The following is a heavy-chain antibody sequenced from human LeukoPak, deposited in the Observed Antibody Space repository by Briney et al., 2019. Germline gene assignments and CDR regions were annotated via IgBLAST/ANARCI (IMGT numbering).Heavy chain of an antibody. CDR2: IHYSGST. CDR3: ARAYYYGSGSLVDWFDP. Sequence: PSETLSLTCTVSGGSLSSYYWSWIRQPPGKGLEWIGYIHYSGSTNYNPSLKSRVTISVDTSKNQFSLKLSSVTAADTAVYYCARAYYYGSGSLVDWFDPWGQGTLVTVSS. J-gene: IGHJ5*02. D-gene: IGHD3-10*01. CDR1: GGSLSSYY. V-gene: IGHV4-59*01.